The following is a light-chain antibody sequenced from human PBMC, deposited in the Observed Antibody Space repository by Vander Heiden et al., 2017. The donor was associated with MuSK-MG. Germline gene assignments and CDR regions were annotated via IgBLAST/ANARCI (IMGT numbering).Light chain of an antibody. V-gene: IGKV1-39*01. CDR2: AAS. J-gene: IGKJ3*01. CDR3: QHSDSTPRVT. Sequence: DIQMTQSPSSLSASVGDRVTITCRASQSISSYLNWYQQKPGKAPKLLIYAASSLQSGVPSRSSGSGSGTDFTLTISSLQPEDFATYYCQHSDSTPRVTFGHGTKVDIK. CDR1: QSISSY.